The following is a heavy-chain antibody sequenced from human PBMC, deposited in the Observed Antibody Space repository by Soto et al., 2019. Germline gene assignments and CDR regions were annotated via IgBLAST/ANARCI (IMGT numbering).Heavy chain of an antibody. CDR3: ATGVATTEWDS. J-gene: IGHJ4*02. D-gene: IGHD5-12*01. V-gene: IGHV4-59*08. Sequence: QVQLQESGPGLVKPSETLSLTCTVSGGSISSNYWSWIRQPPGKGLEWIAYVFYSGHSDYNPSLTXRXTXSXXTSKNQFSLKMSSVTAADTAVYYCATGVATTEWDSWGQGTLVTVSS. CDR1: GGSISSNY. CDR2: VFYSGHS.